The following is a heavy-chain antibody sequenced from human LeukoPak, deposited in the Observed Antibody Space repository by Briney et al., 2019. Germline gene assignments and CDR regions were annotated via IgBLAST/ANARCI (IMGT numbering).Heavy chain of an antibody. CDR3: AKTSYSSGWPLDY. CDR2: ISGFGGST. J-gene: IGHJ4*02. Sequence: GGSLRLSCAASGFTFGVYAMSWVSQAPGQGLEWVSTISGFGGSTYYADSVKGRFTISRDNSKNTLYLQMNSLRAEDTAVYYCAKTSYSSGWPLDYWGQGTLVTVSS. D-gene: IGHD6-19*01. CDR1: GFTFGVYA. V-gene: IGHV3-23*01.